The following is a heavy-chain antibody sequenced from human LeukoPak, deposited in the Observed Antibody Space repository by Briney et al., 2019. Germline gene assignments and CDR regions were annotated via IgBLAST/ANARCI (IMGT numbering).Heavy chain of an antibody. CDR1: GGSISSGDYY. CDR2: IYYSGST. J-gene: IGHJ4*02. D-gene: IGHD3-22*01. V-gene: IGHV4-30-4*08. CDR3: ARDQYYDSSGYYKSFDY. Sequence: SETLSLTCTVSGGSISSGDYYWSWIRQPPGKGLEWIGYIYYSGSTYYNPSLKSRVTISVDTSKNQFSLKLSSVTAADTAVYYCARDQYYDSSGYYKSFDYWGQGTLVAVSS.